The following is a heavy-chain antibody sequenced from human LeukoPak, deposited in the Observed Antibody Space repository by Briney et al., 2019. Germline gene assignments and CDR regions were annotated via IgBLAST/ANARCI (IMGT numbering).Heavy chain of an antibody. Sequence: GGSLRLSCAASGFTFDDYAMHWVRHAPGKGLEWVSGISWNSGSIGYADSVKGRFTISRDNAKNSLYLQMNSLRAEDTALYYCAATNAPDFWSGYLGYWGQGTLVTVSS. J-gene: IGHJ4*02. CDR1: GFTFDDYA. CDR3: AATNAPDFWSGYLGY. D-gene: IGHD3-3*01. CDR2: ISWNSGSI. V-gene: IGHV3-9*01.